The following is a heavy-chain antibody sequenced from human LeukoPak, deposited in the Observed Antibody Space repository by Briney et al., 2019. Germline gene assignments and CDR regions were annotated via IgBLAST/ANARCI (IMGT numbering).Heavy chain of an antibody. D-gene: IGHD3-16*01. Sequence: SETLSLTCTVSGGSISTSYYYWGWIRQPPGKGLEWIGNIHNSESTYYNPSLKSRVTISVDTSKNQFSLKLSSVTAADTAVYYCARQVTFRYAYAYYFDYWGQGSLVTVSS. CDR2: IHNSEST. V-gene: IGHV4-39*01. CDR3: ARQVTFRYAYAYYFDY. J-gene: IGHJ4*02. CDR1: GGSISTSYYY.